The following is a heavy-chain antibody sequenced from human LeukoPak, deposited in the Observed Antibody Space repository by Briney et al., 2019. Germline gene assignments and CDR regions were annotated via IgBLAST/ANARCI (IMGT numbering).Heavy chain of an antibody. CDR1: GFTVSSNY. CDR2: IHAGGTT. V-gene: IGHV3-53*01. Sequence: PGGSLRLSCAVSGFTVSSNYMNWVRQAPGKGLEWVSVIHAGGTTFYADSVKGRFTISRDNAKNSLYLQMNSLRAEDTAVYYCAKKYSTGLDPWGQGTLVTVSS. J-gene: IGHJ5*02. CDR3: AKKYSTGLDP. D-gene: IGHD1-26*01.